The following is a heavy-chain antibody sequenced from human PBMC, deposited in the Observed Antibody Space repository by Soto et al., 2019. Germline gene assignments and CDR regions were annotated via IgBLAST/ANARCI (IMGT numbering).Heavy chain of an antibody. J-gene: IGHJ6*02. CDR3: ARDWRDYDFWSGYLDV. D-gene: IGHD3-3*01. Sequence: PGGSLRLSCAASGFTFSSYSMNWVRQAPGKGLEWVSSISSSSSYIYYADSVKGRFTISRDNAKNSLYLQMNSLRAEDTAVYYCARDWRDYDFWSGYLDVWGQGTTVTVSS. CDR2: ISSSSSYI. CDR1: GFTFSSYS. V-gene: IGHV3-21*01.